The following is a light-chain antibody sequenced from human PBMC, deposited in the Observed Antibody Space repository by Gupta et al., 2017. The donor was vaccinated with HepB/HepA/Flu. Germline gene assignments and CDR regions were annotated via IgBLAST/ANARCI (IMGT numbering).Light chain of an antibody. CDR3: GTGDSSRSAVV. V-gene: IGLV1-51*01. Sequence: PSVSAAPGQKVTISCSGSSSNIGNNYVSWYQQLPGTAPKLLIYDNNKRPSGIPDRFSGSKSGTSATLGITGLQTGDEADYYCGTGDSSRSAVVFGGGTKLTVL. J-gene: IGLJ2*01. CDR2: DNN. CDR1: SSNIGNNY.